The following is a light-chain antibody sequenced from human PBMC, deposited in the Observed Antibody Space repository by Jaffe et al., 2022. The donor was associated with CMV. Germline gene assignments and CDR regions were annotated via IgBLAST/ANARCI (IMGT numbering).Light chain of an antibody. CDR3: MQGAHWPPQT. J-gene: IGKJ1*01. V-gene: IGKV2-30*02. CDR1: QSLVHSDGNTY. CDR2: KVS. Sequence: DVVMTQSPLSLPVTLGQPASISCRSSQSLVHSDGNTYLSWFQQRPGQSPRRLFSKVSNRDSGVPDRFSGSGSGTDFTLHISRVAAEDVGVYYCMQGAHWPPQTFGQGTKVEI.